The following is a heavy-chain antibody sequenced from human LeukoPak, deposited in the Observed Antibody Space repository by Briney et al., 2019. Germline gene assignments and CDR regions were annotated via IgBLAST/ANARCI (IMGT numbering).Heavy chain of an antibody. D-gene: IGHD1-1*01. CDR1: GYNFTSYW. J-gene: IGHJ4*02. V-gene: IGHV5-51*01. CDR2: IYPGDSDT. Sequence: GESLKISRQGSGYNFTSYWVGGVRQMPGKGLEWMGIIYPGDSDTRYSPSFQGQVTISADKSISTAYLQWSSLKASDAAMYYCARRYNGGAFDYWGQGTLVTVSS. CDR3: ARRYNGGAFDY.